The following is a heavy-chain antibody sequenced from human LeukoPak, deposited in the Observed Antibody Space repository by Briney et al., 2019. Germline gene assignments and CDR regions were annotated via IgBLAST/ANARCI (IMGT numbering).Heavy chain of an antibody. D-gene: IGHD3-3*01. V-gene: IGHV2-5*01. Sequence: SGPTLVNPTQTLTLTCTFSGFSLSTSGVGVGWIRQPPGKALEWLALIYWNDDKRYSPSLKSRLTITKDTSKSQVVLTMTNMDPVDTATYYCAHRPYNSYDFWSGYSDYFDYWGQGTLVTVSS. CDR2: IYWNDDK. J-gene: IGHJ4*02. CDR3: AHRPYNSYDFWSGYSDYFDY. CDR1: GFSLSTSGVG.